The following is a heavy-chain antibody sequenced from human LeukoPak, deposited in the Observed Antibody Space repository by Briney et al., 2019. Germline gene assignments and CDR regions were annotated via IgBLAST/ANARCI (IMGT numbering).Heavy chain of an antibody. J-gene: IGHJ3*02. D-gene: IGHD3-22*01. CDR3: ARDYYDSSGYFDFDAFDI. CDR1: GYTFTNYG. V-gene: IGHV1-18*01. Sequence: ASVKVSCKASGYTFTNYGITWVRQAPGQGLEWMGWISAYNGNTNYAQKLQGRVTMTTDTSTSTAYMELRSLRSDDTAVYYCARDYYDSSGYFDFDAFDIWGQGTMVTVSS. CDR2: ISAYNGNT.